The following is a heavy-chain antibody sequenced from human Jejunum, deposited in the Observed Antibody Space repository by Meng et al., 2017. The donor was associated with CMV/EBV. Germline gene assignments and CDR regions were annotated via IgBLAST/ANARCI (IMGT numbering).Heavy chain of an antibody. CDR3: TRLQYFDY. D-gene: IGHD4-11*01. V-gene: IGHV3-48*03. Sequence: LSFAASGFTLSFYEMIWVRQAPGKGLEWLSYISMSGDVIYYADSVKGRFTISRDGAKNSLYLQMNSLRVEDTAVYYCTRLQYFDYWGQGTLVTVSS. CDR2: ISMSGDVI. CDR1: GFTLSFYE. J-gene: IGHJ4*02.